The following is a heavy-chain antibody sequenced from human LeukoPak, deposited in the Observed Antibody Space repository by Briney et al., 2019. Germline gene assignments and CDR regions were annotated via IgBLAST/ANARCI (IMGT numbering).Heavy chain of an antibody. V-gene: IGHV4-4*02. CDR2: IYHSGST. D-gene: IGHD3-16*01. CDR1: GGSISSSNW. CDR3: ARVGGMRVSAADY. J-gene: IGHJ4*02. Sequence: SETLSLTCAVSGGSISSSNWWSWVRQPPGKGLEWIGEIYHSGSTNYNPSLKSRVTISVDKSKNQFSLKLSSVTAADSAVYYCARVGGMRVSAADYWGQGTLVTVSS.